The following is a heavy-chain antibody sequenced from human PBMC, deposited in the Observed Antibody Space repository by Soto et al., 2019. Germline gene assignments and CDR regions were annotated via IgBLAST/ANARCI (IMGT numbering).Heavy chain of an antibody. CDR2: IYPSGST. J-gene: IGHJ6*04. CDR3: ARGEIGNGYRMDV. CDR1: GGSISRYC. D-gene: IGHD2-8*01. Sequence: SETLSLTCTVSGGSISRYCWRWIRQPSGKGLEWIGRIYPSGSTNYSPSLKSRVTMSVDTSKNQLSLKLSSVTAADTAVYYCARGEIGNGYRMDVWGKGTTVTVSS. V-gene: IGHV4-4*07.